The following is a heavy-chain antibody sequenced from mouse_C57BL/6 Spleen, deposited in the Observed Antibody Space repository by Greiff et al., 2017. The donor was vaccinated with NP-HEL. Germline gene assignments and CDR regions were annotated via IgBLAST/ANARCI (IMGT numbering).Heavy chain of an antibody. CDR3: ASYYGSSYEDYFDY. Sequence: EVQLVESGPGLVKPSQSLSLTCSVTGYSITSGYYWNWIRQFPGNKLEWMGYISYDGSNNYNPSLKNRISITRDTSKNQFFLKLNSVTTEDTATYYCASYYGSSYEDYFDYWGQGTTLTVSS. CDR1: GYSITSGYY. J-gene: IGHJ2*01. D-gene: IGHD1-1*01. CDR2: ISYDGSN. V-gene: IGHV3-6*01.